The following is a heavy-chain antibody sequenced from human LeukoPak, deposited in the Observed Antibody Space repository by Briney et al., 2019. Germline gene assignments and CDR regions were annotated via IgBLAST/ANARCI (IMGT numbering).Heavy chain of an antibody. Sequence: SVKVSCKASGGTFGNYAISWVRQAPGQGLEWMGRIIPILGVANYAQKFQGRVTITADKSTNTAYMELSSLRFEDTAVYYCARSGDYFDSSGYYPFDYWGQGTLVTVSS. CDR1: GGTFGNYA. V-gene: IGHV1-69*04. D-gene: IGHD3-22*01. J-gene: IGHJ4*02. CDR3: ARSGDYFDSSGYYPFDY. CDR2: IIPILGVA.